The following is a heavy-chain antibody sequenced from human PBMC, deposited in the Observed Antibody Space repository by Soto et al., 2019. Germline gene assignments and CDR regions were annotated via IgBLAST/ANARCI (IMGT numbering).Heavy chain of an antibody. CDR1: AFIFRNSA. V-gene: IGHV3-30-3*01. J-gene: IGHJ2*01. D-gene: IGHD1-26*01. CDR2: ISYDGSKK. CDR3: AAGGDSEGSDRYLDL. Sequence: AELVESGGGAVQPGRSLRLSCATSAFIFRNSAIHWVRQAPGKGLEWVALISYDGSKKYYADTVKGRYTTPRDTSXXALYPQMDSLRTEDAAVYDGAAGGDSEGSDRYLDLWRRGALVTVSS.